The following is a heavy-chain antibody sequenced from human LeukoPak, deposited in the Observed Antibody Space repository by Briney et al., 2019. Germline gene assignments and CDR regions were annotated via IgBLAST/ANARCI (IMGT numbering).Heavy chain of an antibody. Sequence: ASVKVSCKASGYTFTSYYMRWVRQAPGQGLEWMGIINPSGGSTSYAQKFQGRVTMTRDTSTSTAYMELSSLRSEDTAVYYCAGGGAYGSGSYYNPYNWFDPWGQGTLVTVSS. CDR3: AGGGAYGSGSYYNPYNWFDP. CDR1: GYTFTSYY. D-gene: IGHD3-10*01. CDR2: INPSGGST. J-gene: IGHJ5*02. V-gene: IGHV1-46*01.